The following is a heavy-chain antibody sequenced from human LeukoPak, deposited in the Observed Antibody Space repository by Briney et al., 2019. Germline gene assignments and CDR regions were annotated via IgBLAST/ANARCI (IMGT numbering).Heavy chain of an antibody. D-gene: IGHD3-10*01. CDR2: ISGSGGST. V-gene: IGHV3-23*01. CDR3: VRGITMFQH. J-gene: IGHJ1*01. Sequence: GGSLRLSCAASGFTFSSYGMSWVRQAPGKGLEWVSAISGSGGSTYYADSVKGRFTISRDNSKNTLYLQMNNLRAEDTAFYYCVRGITMFQHWGQGTLVTVPS. CDR1: GFTFSSYG.